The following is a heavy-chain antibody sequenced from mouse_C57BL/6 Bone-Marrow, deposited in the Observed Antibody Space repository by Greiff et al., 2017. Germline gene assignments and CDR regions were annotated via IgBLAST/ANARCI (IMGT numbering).Heavy chain of an antibody. Sequence: QVQLQQPGTELVKPGASGYTFTSSWMHWVKQRPGQCLEWIGNINPSNGGTNYNEKFKSTATLTVDKSSRPAYMQLISLTSEVSAVYYCARYSKYDYYSMDYWAPGTSVTVS. CDR3: ARYSKYDYYSMDY. CDR2: INPSNGGT. V-gene: IGHV1-53*01. CDR1: GYTFTSSW. J-gene: IGHJ4*01. D-gene: IGHD2-5*01.